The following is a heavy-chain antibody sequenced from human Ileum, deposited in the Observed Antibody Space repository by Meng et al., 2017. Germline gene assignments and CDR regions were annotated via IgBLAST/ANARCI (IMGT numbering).Heavy chain of an antibody. CDR1: GFTFSGSA. CDR2: IRSKANNYAT. CDR3: TRLDVAAPENYYYGMDV. D-gene: IGHD6-13*01. Sequence: GESLKISCAASGFTFSGSAMHWVRQASGKGLEWVGRIRSKANNYATAYAASVKGRFTISRDDSKNTAYLQMNSLKTEDTAVYYCTRLDVAAPENYYYGMDVWGQGNTVTGAS. J-gene: IGHJ6*02. V-gene: IGHV3-73*01.